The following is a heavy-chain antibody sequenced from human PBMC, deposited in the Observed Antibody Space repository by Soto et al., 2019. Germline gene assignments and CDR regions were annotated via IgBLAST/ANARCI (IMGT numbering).Heavy chain of an antibody. Sequence: GGSLRLSCAASGFTFSSYGMHWVRQAPGKGLEWVAVIWYDGSNKYYADSVKGRFTISRDNSKNTLYLQMNSLRAEDTAVYYCARDKGGIVFGVGPEYYFDYWGQGTLVTVSS. D-gene: IGHD3-3*01. V-gene: IGHV3-33*01. CDR2: IWYDGSNK. CDR1: GFTFSSYG. J-gene: IGHJ4*02. CDR3: ARDKGGIVFGVGPEYYFDY.